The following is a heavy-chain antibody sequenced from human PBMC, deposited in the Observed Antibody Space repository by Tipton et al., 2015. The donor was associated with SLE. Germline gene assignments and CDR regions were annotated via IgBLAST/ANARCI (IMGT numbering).Heavy chain of an antibody. CDR1: AFTFTNSV. V-gene: IGHV3-33*01. J-gene: IGHJ4*02. CDR3: TREGRGFDY. CDR2: VWSDGSSD. Sequence: QLVQSGGGVVQPGRSLRLSCAASAFTFTNSVIHWVRQAPGKGLEWVAAVWSDGSSDYYADSVKGRFTISRDNSKNTVYLQMNSVRAEDTAVYYCTREGRGFDYWGQGNLVTVSS. D-gene: IGHD1-26*01.